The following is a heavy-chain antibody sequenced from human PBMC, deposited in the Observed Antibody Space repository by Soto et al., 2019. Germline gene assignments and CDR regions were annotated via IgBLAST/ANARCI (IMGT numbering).Heavy chain of an antibody. CDR1: GFTFSSYG. V-gene: IGHV3-30*18. CDR3: AKPARDWGSHFDY. D-gene: IGHD7-27*01. CDR2: ISYDGSNK. J-gene: IGHJ4*02. Sequence: LRLSCAASGFTFSSYGMHWVRQAPGKGLEWVAVISYDGSNKYYADSVKGRFTISRDNSKNTLYLQMNSLRAEDTAVYYCAKPARDWGSHFDYWGQGTLVTVSS.